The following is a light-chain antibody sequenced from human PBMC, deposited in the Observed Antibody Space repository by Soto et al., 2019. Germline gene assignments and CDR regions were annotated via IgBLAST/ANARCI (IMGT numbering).Light chain of an antibody. CDR3: QHYNSYSEA. CDR2: KAS. J-gene: IGKJ1*01. Sequence: DIQMTQSPSFVSASVGDSVTITCRASQTISSWLAWYKQKTGKAPKLLIYKASTLKSGVPSRLSGSGSGTEFTLTISSLQPDEWATYDGQHYNSYSEAFGQGTKVDIK. CDR1: QTISSW. V-gene: IGKV1-5*03.